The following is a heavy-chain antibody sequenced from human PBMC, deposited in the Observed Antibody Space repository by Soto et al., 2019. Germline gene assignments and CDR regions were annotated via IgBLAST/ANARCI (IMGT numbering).Heavy chain of an antibody. CDR2: IWYDGSNK. V-gene: IGHV3-33*01. D-gene: IGHD2-2*01. J-gene: IGHJ4*02. CDR3: ARGNLRYCSSTSCPIFDY. Sequence: QVQLVESGGGVVQPGRSLRLSCAASGFTFSSYGMHWVGQAPGKGLEGVAVIWYDGSNKYYADSVKGRFTISRDNSKNTLYLQMNSLRAEDTAVYYCARGNLRYCSSTSCPIFDYWGQGTLVTVSS. CDR1: GFTFSSYG.